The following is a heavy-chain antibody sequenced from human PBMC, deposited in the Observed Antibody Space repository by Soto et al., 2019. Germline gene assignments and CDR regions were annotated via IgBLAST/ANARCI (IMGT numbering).Heavy chain of an antibody. D-gene: IGHD3-10*01. CDR1: GYTFTGYY. V-gene: IGHV1-2*04. CDR2: INPNSGGT. J-gene: IGHJ4*02. CDR3: AREVRMVRGVTNFDY. Sequence: ASVKVSCKASGYTFTGYYMHWVRQAPGQGLEWMGWINPNSGGTNYAQKFQGWVTMTRDTSISTAYMELSRLRSDDTAVYYCAREVRMVRGVTNFDYWGQGTLVTVSS.